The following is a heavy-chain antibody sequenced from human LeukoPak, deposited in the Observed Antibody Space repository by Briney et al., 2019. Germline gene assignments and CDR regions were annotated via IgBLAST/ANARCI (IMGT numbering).Heavy chain of an antibody. CDR1: GGSISSYY. Sequence: KPPETLSLTCTVSGGSISSYYWSWIRQPPGKGLEWIGYIYYSGSTNYNPSLKSRVTMSVDTSKNQLSLKLTSVTAADTAVYYCAKTTVTTFYAFDIWGQGIVFTVSS. CDR3: AKTTVTTFYAFDI. CDR2: IYYSGST. V-gene: IGHV4-59*01. J-gene: IGHJ3*02. D-gene: IGHD4-17*01.